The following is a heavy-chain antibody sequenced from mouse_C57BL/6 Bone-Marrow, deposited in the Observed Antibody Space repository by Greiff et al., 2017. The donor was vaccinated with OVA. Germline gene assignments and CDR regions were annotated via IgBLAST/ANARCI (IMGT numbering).Heavy chain of an antibody. Sequence: EVQVVESGGGLVQPGGSMKLSCAASGFTFSDAWMDWVRQSPEKGLEWVAEIRNKANNHATYYAESVKGRFTISRDDSKSSVYLQMNSLRAEDTGIYYCTGVLRQWGFAYWGQGTLVTVSA. J-gene: IGHJ3*01. CDR1: GFTFSDAW. CDR3: TGVLRQWGFAY. D-gene: IGHD1-1*01. V-gene: IGHV6-6*01. CDR2: IRNKANNHAT.